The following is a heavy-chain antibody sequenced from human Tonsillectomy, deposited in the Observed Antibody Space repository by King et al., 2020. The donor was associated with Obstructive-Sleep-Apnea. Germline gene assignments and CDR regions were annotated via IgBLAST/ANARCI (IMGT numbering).Heavy chain of an antibody. Sequence: QLVQSGGGVVQPGRSLRLSCAASGFTFSNYGMHWVRQAPGKGLEWVAVIWYDGSNKYYADSVKGRFTISRDNSKNTLYLQMNSLRAEDTAVYYCARDFEGDYYYGMDVWGQGTTVTVSS. V-gene: IGHV3-33*01. J-gene: IGHJ6*02. CDR3: ARDFEGDYYYGMDV. CDR2: IWYDGSNK. CDR1: GFTFSNYG. D-gene: IGHD3-16*01.